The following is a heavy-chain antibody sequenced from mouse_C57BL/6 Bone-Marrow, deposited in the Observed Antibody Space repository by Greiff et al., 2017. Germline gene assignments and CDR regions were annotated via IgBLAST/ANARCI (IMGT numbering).Heavy chain of an antibody. CDR3: TRTLIYYGTNY. J-gene: IGHJ2*01. CDR1: GFNIKDYY. V-gene: IGHV14-2*01. CDR2: IDPEDGDT. D-gene: IGHD1-1*01. Sequence: VQLQQSGAELVKPGASVKLSCTASGFNIKDYYIHWVKQRTEQGLEWIGRIDPEDGDTKYATKFQDKATITADTSSNTAYMQLSSLTSEDTAVYYYTRTLIYYGTNYWGQGTTLTVSS.